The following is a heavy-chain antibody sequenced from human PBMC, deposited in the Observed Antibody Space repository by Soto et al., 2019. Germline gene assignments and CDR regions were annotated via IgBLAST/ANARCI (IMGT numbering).Heavy chain of an antibody. J-gene: IGHJ6*04. CDR1: GFTFSSYA. Sequence: EVQLLESGGGLVQPGGSLRLSCAASGFTFSSYAMSWVRQAPGKGLEWVSAISGSGGSTNYADSVKGRFTMSRDNSKSTLYLQMNSLRAEDTAVYYCAKNVWGITIFGGMDVWGKGTTVTVSS. V-gene: IGHV3-23*01. CDR2: ISGSGGST. D-gene: IGHD3-9*01. CDR3: AKNVWGITIFGGMDV.